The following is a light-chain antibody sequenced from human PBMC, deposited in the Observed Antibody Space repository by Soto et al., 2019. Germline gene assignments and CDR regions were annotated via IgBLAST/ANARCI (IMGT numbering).Light chain of an antibody. J-gene: IGKJ1*01. CDR3: QQDGYSRPWS. Sequence: EIVLTQSPATLSLSPGEGATLSCRASQSVSSNYLAWDQQKPGQAPRLPIYDASPRSSGSPDRFRGSGSGTDFSLNISRVEPENFGVYCCQQDGYSRPWSFGQGTKVEI. V-gene: IGKV3-20*01. CDR1: QSVSSNY. CDR2: DAS.